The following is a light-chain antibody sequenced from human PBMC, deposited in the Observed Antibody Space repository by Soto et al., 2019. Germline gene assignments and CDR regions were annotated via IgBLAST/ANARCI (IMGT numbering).Light chain of an antibody. J-gene: IGLJ1*01. Sequence: QSALTQPASVSGSPGQSSTISCTGTSSDVGGYNYVSWYQHHPGKAPKLIIYDVTNRPSGVSNPFSGSKSGNTASLTISGRQPEDEADYYCSSYTTSNTRQIVFGTGTKLTVL. CDR1: SSDVGGYNY. V-gene: IGLV2-14*03. CDR2: DVT. CDR3: SSYTTSNTRQIV.